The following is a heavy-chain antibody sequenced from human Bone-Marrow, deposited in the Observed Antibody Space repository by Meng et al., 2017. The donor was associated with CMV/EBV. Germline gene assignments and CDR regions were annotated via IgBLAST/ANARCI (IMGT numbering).Heavy chain of an antibody. CDR1: GGTFSSYT. V-gene: IGHV1-69*05. CDR3: VKEARGPYGMDV. J-gene: IGHJ6*02. D-gene: IGHD3-10*01. Sequence: SVKVSCKASGGTFSSYTINWVRQAPGQGLEWMGGIIPIFGTANNAQKFQGRVTITTDESTNTAYMELSSLRSEDTAVYYCVKEARGPYGMDVWGQGTTVTASS. CDR2: IIPIFGTA.